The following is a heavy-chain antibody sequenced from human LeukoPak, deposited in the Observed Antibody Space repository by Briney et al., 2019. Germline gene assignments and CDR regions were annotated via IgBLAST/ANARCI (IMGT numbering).Heavy chain of an antibody. Sequence: PGGSLRLSCAASGFTFSNYDMNWVRQAPGKGLEWVSVISGSGGSTYYADSVKGRFTIARDNSKNTLYLQMNSLRAEDTAEYYCAKDSYSSNRPYYFDYWGQGTLVTVSS. J-gene: IGHJ4*02. CDR3: AKDSYSSNRPYYFDY. CDR1: GFTFSNYD. CDR2: ISGSGGST. V-gene: IGHV3-23*01. D-gene: IGHD2/OR15-2a*01.